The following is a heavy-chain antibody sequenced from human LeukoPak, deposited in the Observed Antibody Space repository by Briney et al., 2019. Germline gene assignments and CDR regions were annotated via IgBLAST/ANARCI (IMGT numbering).Heavy chain of an antibody. D-gene: IGHD6-13*01. CDR1: GYTFTNYY. Sequence: GASVKVSCKASGYTFTNYYMHWVRQAPGQGLQWMRIINPSGGSTSYAQKFQGRVTMTRDMSTSTVYMELSSLRAEDTAVYYCARSFGASQQYSSSWYYYYMDVWGKGTTVTVSS. CDR3: ARSFGASQQYSSSWYYYYMDV. V-gene: IGHV1-46*01. CDR2: INPSGGST. J-gene: IGHJ6*03.